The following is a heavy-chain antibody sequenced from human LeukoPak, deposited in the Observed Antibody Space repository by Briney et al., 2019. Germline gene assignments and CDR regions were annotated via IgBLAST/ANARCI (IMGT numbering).Heavy chain of an antibody. J-gene: IGHJ4*02. CDR1: GFIFSNYA. Sequence: GGSLRLSCATSGFIFSNYAVNWVRQAPGKGLEWVSIISGSGDTTYYADSVKGRFTISRDNAKNSLYLQINSLRAEDTAVYYCARDDDYYDSSGYYYDYFDYWGQGTLVTVSS. CDR2: ISGSGDTT. D-gene: IGHD3-22*01. CDR3: ARDDDYYDSSGYYYDYFDY. V-gene: IGHV3-23*01.